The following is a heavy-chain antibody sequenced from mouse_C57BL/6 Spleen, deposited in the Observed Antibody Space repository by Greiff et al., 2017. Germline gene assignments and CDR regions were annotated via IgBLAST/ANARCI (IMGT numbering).Heavy chain of an antibody. CDR3: ASGWDGAWFAY. V-gene: IGHV1-69*01. Sequence: VQLQQPGAELVMPGASVKLSCKASGYTFTSYWMHWVKQRPGQGLEWIGEIDPSDSYTNYNQKFKGKSTLTVDKSSSTAYMQLSSLTSEDSAVYYCASGWDGAWFAYWGQGTLVTVSA. CDR1: GYTFTSYW. CDR2: IDPSDSYT. D-gene: IGHD4-1*01. J-gene: IGHJ3*01.